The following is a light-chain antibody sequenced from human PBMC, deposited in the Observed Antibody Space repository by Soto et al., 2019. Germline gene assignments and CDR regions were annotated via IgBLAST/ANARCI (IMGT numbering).Light chain of an antibody. CDR2: GNS. Sequence: QSVLTQPPSVSGAPGQRVTISCTGSSSNIGANYDVHWYQQRPGTAPKLLIFGNSNRSSGVPDRFSGSKSGTSASLAITGLQAEDEGDYYGQSYDSTLSARYVFGTGTKVTVL. J-gene: IGLJ1*01. V-gene: IGLV1-40*01. CDR1: SSNIGANYD. CDR3: QSYDSTLSARYV.